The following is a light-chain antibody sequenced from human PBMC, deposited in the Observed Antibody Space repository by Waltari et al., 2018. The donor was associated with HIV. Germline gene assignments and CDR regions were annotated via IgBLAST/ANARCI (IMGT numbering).Light chain of an antibody. Sequence: VMTQSPATLSVSPGGSATISCRTSDSIGNNLIWYQQSPGQAPRVLIYGASTRAPGIPGRITGSGSGTEFTLTINNLQPEDTAVYYCHQHNYSPRSFGQGTRVDLK. CDR3: HQHNYSPRS. CDR2: GAS. CDR1: DSIGNN. J-gene: IGKJ1*01. V-gene: IGKV3-15*01.